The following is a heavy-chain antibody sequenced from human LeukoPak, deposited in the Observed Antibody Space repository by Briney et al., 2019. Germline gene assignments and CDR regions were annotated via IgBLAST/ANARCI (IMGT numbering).Heavy chain of an antibody. V-gene: IGHV3-30*03. CDR2: ISYDGSYK. J-gene: IGHJ4*02. CDR1: GFTFSSYG. D-gene: IGHD1-26*01. CDR3: ARTRYSGSYVDY. Sequence: PGRSLRLSCAASGFTFSSYGMHWVRQAPGKGLEWVAVISYDGSYKYYADSVKGRFTISRDNAKNTLYLQMNSLRAEDTAVYYCARTRYSGSYVDYWGQGTLVTVSS.